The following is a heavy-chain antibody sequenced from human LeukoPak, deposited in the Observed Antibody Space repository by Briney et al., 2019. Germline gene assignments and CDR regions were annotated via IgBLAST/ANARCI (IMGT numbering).Heavy chain of an antibody. CDR2: IKQDGSEK. Sequence: GGSLRLSCAASGFTFSSYWMSWVRQAPGKGLEWVANIKQDGSEKYYVDSVKGRFTISRDNAKNSLYLQMNSLRAEDTAVYYCARDRYYGSGSPSDYWGQGTLVTVSS. CDR1: GFTFSSYW. D-gene: IGHD3-10*01. V-gene: IGHV3-7*01. CDR3: ARDRYYGSGSPSDY. J-gene: IGHJ4*02.